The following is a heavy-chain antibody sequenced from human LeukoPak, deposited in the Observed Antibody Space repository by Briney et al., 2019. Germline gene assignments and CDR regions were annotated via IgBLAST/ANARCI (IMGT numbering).Heavy chain of an antibody. V-gene: IGHV3-33*01. CDR1: GFTFNSYG. J-gene: IGHJ4*02. Sequence: GGSLRLSCAASGFTFNSYGMHWVRQAPGKGLEWVAVIWYDGSNKYYADSVKGRFTISRDNSKNTLYLQMNSLRAEDTAVYYCARSAYCGGDCYSGSFDYWGQGTLVTVSS. CDR3: ARSAYCGGDCYSGSFDY. CDR2: IWYDGSNK. D-gene: IGHD2-21*01.